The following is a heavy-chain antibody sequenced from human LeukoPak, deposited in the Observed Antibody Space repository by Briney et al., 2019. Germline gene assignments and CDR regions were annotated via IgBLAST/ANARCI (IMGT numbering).Heavy chain of an antibody. CDR1: GYTFTSYG. V-gene: IGHV1-18*01. Sequence: ASVKVSCKASGYTFTSYGISWVRRAPGQGLEWMGWISAYNGNTNYAQKLQGRVTMTTDTSTSTAYMELRSLRSDDTAVYYCARGRKAYSSSSDYFDYWGQGTLITVSS. J-gene: IGHJ4*02. CDR2: ISAYNGNT. D-gene: IGHD6-6*01. CDR3: ARGRKAYSSSSDYFDY.